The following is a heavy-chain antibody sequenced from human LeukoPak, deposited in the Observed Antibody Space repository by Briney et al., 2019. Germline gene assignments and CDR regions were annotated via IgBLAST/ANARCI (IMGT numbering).Heavy chain of an antibody. CDR2: IYSDGRTT. V-gene: IGHV3-74*01. CDR1: GFTFSSSW. J-gene: IGHJ3*02. D-gene: IGHD6-19*01. CDR3: VRETFIAMVGSHALDI. Sequence: GGSLRLSCVASGFTFSSSWMHWVRQAPGKGLVWVSRIYSDGRTTDYADSVRGRFTISRDNAKNMLYLQMSSLNAEDTAVYYCVRETFIAMVGSHALDIWGQGTMVTVSS.